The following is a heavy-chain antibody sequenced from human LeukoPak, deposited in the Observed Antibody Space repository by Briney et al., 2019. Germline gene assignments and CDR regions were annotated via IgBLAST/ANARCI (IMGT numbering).Heavy chain of an antibody. Sequence: SEALSLTCTVSSVSISSFYWTWIRQPPGRGLEWIGYVYYSGSTNYSPSLKSRVTISLDTSKSQFSLNLTSVTAADAAVYYCARGYGSLSYTYYYGMDVWGQGTTVTVSS. CDR3: ARGYGSLSYTYYYGMDV. J-gene: IGHJ6*02. D-gene: IGHD3-10*01. CDR2: VYYSGST. V-gene: IGHV4-59*01. CDR1: SVSISSFY.